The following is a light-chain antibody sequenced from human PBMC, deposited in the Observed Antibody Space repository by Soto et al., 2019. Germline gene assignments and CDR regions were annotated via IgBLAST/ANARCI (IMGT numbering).Light chain of an antibody. V-gene: IGKV3-15*01. J-gene: IGKJ1*01. Sequence: EIVLTQSPATLSVSPGERASLSCRATETVSTNLAWFQRKAGQPPRLLIYGSSTRATGVPDRFSGSGSGTEFALTVSRLEPEDFAVYYCHPYDSWTFGQGAKVDIK. CDR1: ETVSTN. CDR3: HPYDSWT. CDR2: GSS.